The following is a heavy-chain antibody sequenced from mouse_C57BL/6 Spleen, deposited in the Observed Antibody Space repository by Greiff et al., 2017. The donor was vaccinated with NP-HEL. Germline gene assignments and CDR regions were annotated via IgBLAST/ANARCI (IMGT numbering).Heavy chain of an antibody. D-gene: IGHD2-2*01. Sequence: VQLQQPGAELVKPGASVKLSCKASGYTFTSYWMHWVKQRPGQGLEWIGMIHPNSGSTNYNEKFKSKATLTVDKSSSTAYMQLSSLTSEDSAVYYCARSRWVTFFDYWGQGTTLTVSS. CDR1: GYTFTSYW. CDR2: IHPNSGST. V-gene: IGHV1-64*01. CDR3: ARSRWVTFFDY. J-gene: IGHJ2*01.